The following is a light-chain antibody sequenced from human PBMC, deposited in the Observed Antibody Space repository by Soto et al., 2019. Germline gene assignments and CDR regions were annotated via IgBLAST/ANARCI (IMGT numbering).Light chain of an antibody. J-gene: IGKJ1*01. CDR1: QSISDT. V-gene: IGKV3-15*01. CDR3: QQYHNWPA. Sequence: EMVMTPSPASLSVSPSRGSTLSFRASQSISDTLAWYQQKPGQAPRLLIYGAATRATGIPARFSGSGSGTEFTLTISSLQSEDFAVYYCQQYHNWPAFGQGTKVDIK. CDR2: GAA.